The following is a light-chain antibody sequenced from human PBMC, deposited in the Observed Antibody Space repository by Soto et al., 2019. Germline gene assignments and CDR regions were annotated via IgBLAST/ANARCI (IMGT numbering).Light chain of an antibody. Sequence: QSALTQPPSASGSPGQSVTLSCTGTSSDVGGYNYVSWYQQHPGKAPKVMIYDVSKRPSGVPDRFSGSKSGNTASLTVSGLQAEDEADYYCTSYGGSNNLIFGGGTKLTVL. J-gene: IGLJ2*01. V-gene: IGLV2-8*01. CDR2: DVS. CDR1: SSDVGGYNY. CDR3: TSYGGSNNLI.